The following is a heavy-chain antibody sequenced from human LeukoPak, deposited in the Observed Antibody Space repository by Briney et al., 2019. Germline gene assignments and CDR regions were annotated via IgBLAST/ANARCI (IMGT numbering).Heavy chain of an antibody. V-gene: IGHV3-21*01. D-gene: IGHD3-22*01. J-gene: IGHJ4*02. CDR2: ISSSSSYI. CDR3: ARRSYYYDSSGYELQPFDY. CDR1: GFTFSSYS. Sequence: GGSLRLSCAASGFTFSSYSMNWVRQAPGKGLEWVSSISSSSSYIYYADSVKGRFTISRDNAKNSLYLQMNSLGAEDTAVYYCARRSYYYDSSGYELQPFDYWGQGTLVTVSS.